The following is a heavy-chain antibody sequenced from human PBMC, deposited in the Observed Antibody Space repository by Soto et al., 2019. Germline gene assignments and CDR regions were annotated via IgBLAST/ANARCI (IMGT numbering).Heavy chain of an antibody. CDR2: ITYDGSNK. CDR3: SKDRVGGTFYTPLGF. J-gene: IGHJ4*01. Sequence: GGSLRLSCQASGFNFDNYGMHWVRQAPGKGLEWVAVITYDGSNKYYADSVKGRFTISRDNSKNTLSLHLNTLKPEDTAVYHCSKDRVGGTFYTPLGFWGHGTLVTVSS. V-gene: IGHV3-30*18. CDR1: GFNFDNYG. D-gene: IGHD1-7*01.